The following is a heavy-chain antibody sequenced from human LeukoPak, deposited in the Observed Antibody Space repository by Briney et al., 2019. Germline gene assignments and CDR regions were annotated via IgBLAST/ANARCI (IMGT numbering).Heavy chain of an antibody. Sequence: GGSLRLSCAASGFTFGNYAMSWVRQAAGKGLEWVSTISGDDESTYYADSMKGRFAIYRDSSKNTLYLQMNSLRAEDTAVYYCAKRPGITAAGPFDSWGQGTLISVSS. D-gene: IGHD6-13*01. CDR2: ISGDDEST. CDR3: AKRPGITAAGPFDS. J-gene: IGHJ4*02. V-gene: IGHV3-23*01. CDR1: GFTFGNYA.